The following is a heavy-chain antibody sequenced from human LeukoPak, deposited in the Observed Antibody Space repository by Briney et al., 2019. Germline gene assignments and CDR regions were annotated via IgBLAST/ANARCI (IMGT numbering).Heavy chain of an antibody. V-gene: IGHV1-18*01. Sequence: ASVKVSCKASGYTFTSYGISWVRQAPGQGLEWMGWISAYNGNTNYAQKLQGRVTMTTDTSTSTAYMELRSLRSDDTAVYYCARGQVLVLRYFDWLSPHAFDIWGQGTMVTVSS. CDR3: ARGQVLVLRYFDWLSPHAFDI. J-gene: IGHJ3*02. CDR1: GYTFTSYG. D-gene: IGHD3-9*01. CDR2: ISAYNGNT.